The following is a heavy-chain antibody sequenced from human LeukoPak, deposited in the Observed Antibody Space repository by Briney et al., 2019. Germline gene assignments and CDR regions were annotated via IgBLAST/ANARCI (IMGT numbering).Heavy chain of an antibody. V-gene: IGHV3-23*01. D-gene: IGHD7-27*01. J-gene: IGHJ4*02. Sequence: GGSLRLSCAASGFTFSSYAMTWVRQAPGKGLEWVSEISGSGESTYYGDSVKGRFTISRDNSKNALYLQMNSLRAGDTAIYYCAREHWDFDYWGQGTLVTVSS. CDR2: ISGSGEST. CDR3: AREHWDFDY. CDR1: GFTFSSYA.